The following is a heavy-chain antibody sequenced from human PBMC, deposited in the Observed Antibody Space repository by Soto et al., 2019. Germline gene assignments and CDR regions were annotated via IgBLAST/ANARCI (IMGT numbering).Heavy chain of an antibody. D-gene: IGHD6-13*01. Sequence: GGSLRLSCTASGFTFSSYAMSWVRQAPGKGLEWVSVVSGGGHNTYYADSVKGRFTISRDNSKNTLYLQMNGLRAEDTAVYYCAKDRTSWYYPYDYWGQGTLVTVSS. V-gene: IGHV3-23*01. J-gene: IGHJ4*02. CDR2: VSGGGHNT. CDR3: AKDRTSWYYPYDY. CDR1: GFTFSSYA.